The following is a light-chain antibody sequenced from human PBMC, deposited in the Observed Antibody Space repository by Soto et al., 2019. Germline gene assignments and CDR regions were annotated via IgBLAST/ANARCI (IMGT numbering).Light chain of an antibody. Sequence: EVVMTQSPATLSVSPGERVTLSCRASQSVSTNLAWYPQIPGQAPRLLISGASTRATGVPPRFSGSGSGTEFTLTISSLQSVDSAVYYCQQYHNWPTWTFGQGTKVDIK. CDR3: QQYHNWPTWT. J-gene: IGKJ1*01. CDR1: QSVSTN. V-gene: IGKV3-15*01. CDR2: GAS.